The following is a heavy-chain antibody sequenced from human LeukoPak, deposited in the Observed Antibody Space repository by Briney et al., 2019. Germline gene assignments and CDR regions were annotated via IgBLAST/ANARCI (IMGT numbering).Heavy chain of an antibody. D-gene: IGHD7-27*01. J-gene: IGHJ4*02. CDR3: ARDRTGDLTYVDY. CDR2: IYYSGST. V-gene: IGHV4-31*03. CDR1: GGSISSGDYS. Sequence: SQTLSLTCTVSGGSISSGDYSWSWIRQPPGKGLEWIGYIYYSGSTYYNPSLKSRVTISVDTSKNQFSLKLNSVTAADTAVYYCARDRTGDLTYVDYWGQGSLVTVSS.